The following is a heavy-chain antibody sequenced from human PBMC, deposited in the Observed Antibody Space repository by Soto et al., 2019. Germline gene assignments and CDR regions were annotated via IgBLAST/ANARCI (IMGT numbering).Heavy chain of an antibody. Sequence: GGSLRLSCAASGFTFSNAWMSWVRQAPGKGLEWVGRIKSKTDGGTTDYAAPVKGRFTISRDDSKNTLYLQMNSLKTEDTAVYYCTTAACRSSGYFDYWGQGTLVTVSS. CDR1: GFTFSNAW. J-gene: IGHJ4*02. D-gene: IGHD3-22*01. CDR3: TTAACRSSGYFDY. CDR2: IKSKTDGGTT. V-gene: IGHV3-15*01.